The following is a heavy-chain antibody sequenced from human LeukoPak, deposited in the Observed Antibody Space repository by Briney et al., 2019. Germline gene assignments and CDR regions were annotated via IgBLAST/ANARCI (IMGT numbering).Heavy chain of an antibody. V-gene: IGHV3-74*01. J-gene: IGHJ4*02. CDR1: GFTFSGYW. CDR2: LNSDGTTI. CDR3: VRGAGGPRNYVLDY. D-gene: IGHD3-10*02. Sequence: GGSLRLSCVASGFTFSGYWMHWVRQAPGMGLVWVSRLNSDGTTINYADSVKGRFTIPRDNAMNTVYLQMSGLRDDDTALYFCVRGAGGPRNYVLDYWGQGALVSVSS.